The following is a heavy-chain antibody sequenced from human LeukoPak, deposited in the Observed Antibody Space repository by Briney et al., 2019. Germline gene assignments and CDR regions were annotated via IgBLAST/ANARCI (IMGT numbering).Heavy chain of an antibody. CDR2: IYYSVST. J-gene: IGHJ4*02. V-gene: IGHV4-59*01. CDR3: ARQTRTGHFDY. D-gene: IGHD1-1*01. Sequence: PSETLSLTCTVSGGSISSYYWSWIRQPPGKGLEWIGYIYYSVSTNYNPSLKSRVTISVDTSKNQFSLKLSSVTAADTAVYYCARQTRTGHFDYWGQGTLVTVSS. CDR1: GGSISSYY.